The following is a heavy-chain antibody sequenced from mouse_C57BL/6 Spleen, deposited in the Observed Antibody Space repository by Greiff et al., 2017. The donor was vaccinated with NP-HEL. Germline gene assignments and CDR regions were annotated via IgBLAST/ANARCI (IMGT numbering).Heavy chain of an antibody. CDR1: GYAFSSYW. CDR2: IYPGDGDT. J-gene: IGHJ1*03. CDR3: ARLASHGSKNWYFDV. D-gene: IGHD1-1*01. Sequence: VKLVESGAELVKPGASVKISCKASGYAFSSYWMNWVKQRPGKGLEWIGQIYPGDGDTNYNGKFKGKATLTADKSSSTAYMQLSSLPSEDSAVYFCARLASHGSKNWYFDVWGTGTTVTVSS. V-gene: IGHV1-80*01.